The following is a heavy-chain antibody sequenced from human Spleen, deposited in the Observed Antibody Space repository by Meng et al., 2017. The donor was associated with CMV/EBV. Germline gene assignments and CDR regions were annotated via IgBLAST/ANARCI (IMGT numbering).Heavy chain of an antibody. D-gene: IGHD3-10*01. V-gene: IGHV4-34*01. Sequence: QVQLRQWGAGLLKPSETPSLTCAVYGGSFSGYYWSWIRQPPGKGLEWIGEINHSGSTNYNPSLKSRVTISVDTSKNQFSLKLSSVTAADTAVYYCARGRVGRARYYFDYWGQGTLVTVSS. CDR1: GGSFSGYY. CDR3: ARGRVGRARYYFDY. CDR2: INHSGST. J-gene: IGHJ4*02.